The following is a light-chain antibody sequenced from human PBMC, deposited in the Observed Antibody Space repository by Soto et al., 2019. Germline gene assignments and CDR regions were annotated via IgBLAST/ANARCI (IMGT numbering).Light chain of an antibody. V-gene: IGKV3-11*01. J-gene: IGKJ1*01. CDR2: LTS. Sequence: EIVLTQSPATLSAFPGDRVTLSCRASQALNTRLAWYQHKPGQAPRLLIYLTSNRAVGVPSRFSAWGSETDFPLTISDVQPEDFAVYYCHQRQSWPRTFGQGTKVDIK. CDR1: QALNTR. CDR3: HQRQSWPRT.